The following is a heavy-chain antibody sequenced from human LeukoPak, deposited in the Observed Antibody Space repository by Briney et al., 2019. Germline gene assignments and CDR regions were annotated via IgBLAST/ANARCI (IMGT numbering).Heavy chain of an antibody. Sequence: SVKVSCKASGGTFSSYAISWVRQVPGQGLEWMGGIIPIFGTANYAQKFQGRVTITADESTSTAYMELSSLRSEDTAVYYCARRGYSYGLVSYFDYWGQGTLVTVSS. CDR1: GGTFSSYA. J-gene: IGHJ4*02. CDR2: IIPIFGTA. D-gene: IGHD5-18*01. CDR3: ARRGYSYGLVSYFDY. V-gene: IGHV1-69*13.